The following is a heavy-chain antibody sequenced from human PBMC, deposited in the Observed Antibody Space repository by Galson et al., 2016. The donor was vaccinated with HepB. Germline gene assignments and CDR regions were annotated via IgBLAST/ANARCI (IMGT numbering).Heavy chain of an antibody. CDR2: IVVGSGNT. CDR1: GFTSSSTV. D-gene: IGHD3-9*01. Sequence: SVKVSCKAPGFTSSSTVMHWVRQARGQSLEWVGWIVVGSGNTNYAPKFQERVSITRDMSTTTAYMALSSLRSEDTAVYYCAMELSTGHAYFDYWGQGTLVTVSS. V-gene: IGHV1-58*02. CDR3: AMELSTGHAYFDY. J-gene: IGHJ4*02.